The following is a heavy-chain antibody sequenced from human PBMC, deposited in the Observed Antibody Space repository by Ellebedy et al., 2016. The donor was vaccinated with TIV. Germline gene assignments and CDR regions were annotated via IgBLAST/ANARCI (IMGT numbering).Heavy chain of an antibody. CDR3: AARAPTVTLTGDAFDL. Sequence: ASVKVSCXASGYTFSDDYMHWVRQASGQGLEWMGWINPNSGGTNYAPKFQGRVTMTRDTSTSTAYMDLSRLRSDDTAVYYCAARAPTVTLTGDAFDLWGQGTKVTVSS. CDR1: GYTFSDDY. V-gene: IGHV1-2*02. J-gene: IGHJ3*01. D-gene: IGHD4-17*01. CDR2: INPNSGGT.